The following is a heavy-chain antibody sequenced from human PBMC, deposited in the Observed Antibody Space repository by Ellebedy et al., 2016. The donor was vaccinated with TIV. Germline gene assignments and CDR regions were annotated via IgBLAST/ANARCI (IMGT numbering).Heavy chain of an antibody. D-gene: IGHD5-24*01. Sequence: MPSETLSLTCAVSGGSISSGVYSWSWIRQPPGKGLEWIGYIFHSGNTNYNPSLRSRVTISIDRSKTQFSLKLSSVTAADTAVYFCARVRARDGYNPFDFWGQGALVTVSS. CDR2: IFHSGNT. CDR3: ARVRARDGYNPFDF. CDR1: GGSISSGVYS. J-gene: IGHJ4*02. V-gene: IGHV4-30-2*01.